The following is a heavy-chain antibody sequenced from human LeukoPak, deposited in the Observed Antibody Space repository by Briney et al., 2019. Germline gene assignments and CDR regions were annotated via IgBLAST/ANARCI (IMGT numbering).Heavy chain of an antibody. V-gene: IGHV4-39*01. J-gene: IGHJ4*02. Sequence: SETLSLTCTVSGGSISSSSYYWGWIRQPPGKGLEWIGSIYYSGSTYYNPSLKSRVTISVDTSKNQFSLKLSSVTAADTAVYYCAYGDYEWSHWGQGTLVTVSS. CDR1: GGSISSSSYY. D-gene: IGHD4-17*01. CDR2: IYYSGST. CDR3: AYGDYEWSH.